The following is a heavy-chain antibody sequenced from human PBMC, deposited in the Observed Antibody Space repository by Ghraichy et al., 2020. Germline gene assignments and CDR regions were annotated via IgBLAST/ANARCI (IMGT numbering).Heavy chain of an antibody. CDR1: GYSFTSYW. CDR3: ARTDYYDSSGYLGFNWFDP. D-gene: IGHD3-22*01. Sequence: GESLNISCKGSGYSFTSYWIGWVRQMPGKGLEWMGIIYPGDSDTRYSPSFQGQVTISADKSISTAYLQWSSLKASDTAMYYCARTDYYDSSGYLGFNWFDPWGQGSLVTVSS. V-gene: IGHV5-51*01. J-gene: IGHJ5*02. CDR2: IYPGDSDT.